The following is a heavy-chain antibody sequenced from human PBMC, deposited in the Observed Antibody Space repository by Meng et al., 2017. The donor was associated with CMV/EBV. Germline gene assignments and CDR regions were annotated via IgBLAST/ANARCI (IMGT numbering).Heavy chain of an antibody. V-gene: IGHV4-34*01. CDR1: GGSFSGYY. D-gene: IGHD3-3*01. CDR3: ARGFRDTIFGVVIMYGMDV. Sequence: SETLSLTCAVYGGSFSGYYWCWIRQPPGKGLEWIGEINHSGSTDYNPSLKSRVTISVDTSKNQFSLKLSSVTAADTAVYYCARGFRDTIFGVVIMYGMDVWGQGTTVTVSS. J-gene: IGHJ6*02. CDR2: INHSGST.